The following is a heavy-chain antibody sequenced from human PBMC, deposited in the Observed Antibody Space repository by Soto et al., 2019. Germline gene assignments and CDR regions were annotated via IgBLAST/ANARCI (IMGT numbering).Heavy chain of an antibody. CDR2: ISAYNGNT. Sequence: QVQLVQSGAEVKKPGASVKVSCKASGYTFTSYGISWVRQAPGQGLEWMGWISAYNGNTNYAQKLQGRVTMTTDTXXSTAYMELRSLRSDDTAVYYCARDQYGYSSSCPGYWGQGTLVTVSS. CDR3: ARDQYGYSSSCPGY. V-gene: IGHV1-18*01. D-gene: IGHD6-13*01. J-gene: IGHJ4*02. CDR1: GYTFTSYG.